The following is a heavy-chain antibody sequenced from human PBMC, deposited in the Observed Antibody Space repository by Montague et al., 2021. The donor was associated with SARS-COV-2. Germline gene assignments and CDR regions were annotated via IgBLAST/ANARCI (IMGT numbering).Heavy chain of an antibody. J-gene: IGHJ6*02. CDR1: GGSVNSGGYY. Sequence: SETLSLTCTVSGGSVNSGGYYWSWIRQPPGKGLEWIGNIYYSGTTNCNPSLKSRVTISVDTSKNQFSLKLSSVTAADTAVYYCARDRTADDYDDYGTAGYSYYYGMDVWGQGTTVTVSS. V-gene: IGHV4-61*08. CDR2: IYYSGTT. D-gene: IGHD4-17*01. CDR3: ARDRTADDYDDYGTAGYSYYYGMDV.